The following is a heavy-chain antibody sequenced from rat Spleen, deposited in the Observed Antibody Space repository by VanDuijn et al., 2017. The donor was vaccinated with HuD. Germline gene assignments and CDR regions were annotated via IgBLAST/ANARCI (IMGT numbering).Heavy chain of an antibody. V-gene: IGHV5-20*01. CDR2: ISYDGSST. D-gene: IGHD3-1*01. CDR3: TTEVPPFDY. Sequence: EVQLVESGGGLVQPGRSMRLSCAASGFTFSNYDMAWVRQAPTKGLEWVASISYDGSSTYYRDSVKGRFTISRDNAKSTLYLQMDSLRSEDTATYYCTTEVPPFDYWGQGVMVTVSS. CDR1: GFTFSNYD. J-gene: IGHJ2*01.